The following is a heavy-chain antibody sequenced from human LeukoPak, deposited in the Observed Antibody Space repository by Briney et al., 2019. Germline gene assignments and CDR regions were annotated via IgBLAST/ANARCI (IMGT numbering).Heavy chain of an antibody. J-gene: IGHJ6*03. CDR3: AKSGASPLYHMDV. V-gene: IGHV3-23*01. CDR2: ITGSDTTA. D-gene: IGHD1-26*01. CDR1: GFSLSSYG. Sequence: GGSLRLSCAASGFSLSSYGVNWVRQAPGKGLEWVSGITGSDTTAYHAGSVRGRFTISRDDSKNTLYLQMSSLRVDDTAIYYCAKSGASPLYHMDVWGRGATVTVSS.